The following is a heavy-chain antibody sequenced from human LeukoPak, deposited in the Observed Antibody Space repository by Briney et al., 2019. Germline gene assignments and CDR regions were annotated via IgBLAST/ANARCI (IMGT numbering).Heavy chain of an antibody. Sequence: SETLSLTCTVSGYSISSGYYWGWIRQPPGKGLEWIGSIYHSGSTYYNPSLKSRVTISVDTSKNQFSLKLSSVTAADTAVYYCARKQALRWIVGGYDYWGQGTLVTVSS. D-gene: IGHD1-26*01. CDR1: GYSISSGYY. CDR3: ARKQALRWIVGGYDY. V-gene: IGHV4-38-2*02. CDR2: IYHSGST. J-gene: IGHJ4*02.